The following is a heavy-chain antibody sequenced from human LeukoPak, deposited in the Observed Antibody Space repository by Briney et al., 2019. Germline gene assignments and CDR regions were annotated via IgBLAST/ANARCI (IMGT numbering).Heavy chain of an antibody. V-gene: IGHV3-23*01. D-gene: IGHD7-27*01. CDR3: AKDSRLGIDNWFGP. Sequence: GGSLRLSCAASGFTFNSYVMSWVRQAPGKGLAWVSAISGSGESTYYADSVKGRFTISRDNSKNTLYLQMNSLRAEDTAVYYCAKDSRLGIDNWFGPWGQGTLVTVSS. CDR1: GFTFNSYV. J-gene: IGHJ5*02. CDR2: ISGSGEST.